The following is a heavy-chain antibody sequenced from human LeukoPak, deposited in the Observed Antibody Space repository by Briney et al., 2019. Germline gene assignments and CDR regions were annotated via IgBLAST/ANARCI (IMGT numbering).Heavy chain of an antibody. CDR2: ISSNGAST. Sequence: PGGSLRLSCVVSGFTFSSSAMSWVRQAPGKGLEWVSLISSNGASTYYADSVKGRFTISRDDSKNTLYLQMNSLRAEDTAVYCCAKDIQLSYWGQGALVTASS. CDR1: GFTFSSSA. J-gene: IGHJ4*02. V-gene: IGHV3-23*01. D-gene: IGHD1-1*01. CDR3: AKDIQLSY.